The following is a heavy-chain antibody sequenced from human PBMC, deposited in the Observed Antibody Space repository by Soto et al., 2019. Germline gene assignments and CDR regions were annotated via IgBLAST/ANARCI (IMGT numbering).Heavy chain of an antibody. CDR1: GGTFSSYT. CDR3: ARIRYDSSGYYYDY. J-gene: IGHJ4*02. Sequence: QVQLVQSGAEVKKPGSSVKVSCKASGGTFSSYTISWVRQAPGQGLEWMGRIIPILGIANYAQKFQGRVTITADKSTSTAYMELSSLRSEDTAVYYCARIRYDSSGYYYDYWGQGTLVTVSS. V-gene: IGHV1-69*02. D-gene: IGHD3-22*01. CDR2: IIPILGIA.